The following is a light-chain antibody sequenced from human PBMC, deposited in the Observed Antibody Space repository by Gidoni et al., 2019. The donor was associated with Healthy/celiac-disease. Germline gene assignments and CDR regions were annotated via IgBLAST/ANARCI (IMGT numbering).Light chain of an antibody. CDR3: QQSSNWPLT. CDR1: QSVSSY. J-gene: IGKJ4*01. CDR2: DAS. Sequence: EIVFTQSPATLSLSPGERVTLSCRASQSVSSYLAWYQQKPGQAPRLLIYDASNRATGIPARFSGSGSGTDFTLTISSLEPEDFAVYYCQQSSNWPLTFGGGTKVEIK. V-gene: IGKV3-11*01.